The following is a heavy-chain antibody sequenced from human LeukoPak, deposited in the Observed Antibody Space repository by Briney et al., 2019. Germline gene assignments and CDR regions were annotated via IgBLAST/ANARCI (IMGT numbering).Heavy chain of an antibody. J-gene: IGHJ4*02. D-gene: IGHD1-26*01. CDR3: ASIPPGGSYEAY. CDR1: GGTFSSYA. Sequence: GASVKVSCKASGGTFSSYAISWVRQAPGQGLEWMGGIIPIFGTANYAQKFQGRVTITADESTSTAYMELSSLRSEDTDVYYCASIPPGGSYEAYWGQGTLVTVSS. CDR2: IIPIFGTA. V-gene: IGHV1-69*13.